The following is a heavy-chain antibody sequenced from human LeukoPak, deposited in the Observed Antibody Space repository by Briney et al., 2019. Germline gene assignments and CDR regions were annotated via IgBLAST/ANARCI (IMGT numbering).Heavy chain of an antibody. Sequence: GASVKVSCKASGYTFTSYYMHWVRQAPGQGLEWMGWINPNSGGTNYALKFQGRVTMTRDTSISTAYMELSRLRSDDTAVYYCARAGYSYGYYFDYWGQGTLVTVSS. CDR2: INPNSGGT. CDR1: GYTFTSYY. V-gene: IGHV1-2*02. D-gene: IGHD5-18*01. CDR3: ARAGYSYGYYFDY. J-gene: IGHJ4*02.